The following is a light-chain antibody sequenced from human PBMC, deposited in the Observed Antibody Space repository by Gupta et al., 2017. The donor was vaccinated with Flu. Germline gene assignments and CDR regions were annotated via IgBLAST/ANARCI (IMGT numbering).Light chain of an antibody. V-gene: IGLV1-51*01. CDR3: GAWDSSITHVL. J-gene: IGLJ2*01. CDR2: DTR. Sequence: QSVLTQPPSVSATPAQKITISCSGSSSNIGNNHFSWYQQFPGTATKILIVDTRVRPSAVLDRGSCDTSCKSATLAITGLQTEDEADYYCGAWDSSITHVLFGGGTKLTVL. CDR1: SSNIGNNH.